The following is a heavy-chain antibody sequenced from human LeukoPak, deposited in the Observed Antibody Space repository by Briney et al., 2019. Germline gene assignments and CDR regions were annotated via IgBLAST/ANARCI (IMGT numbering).Heavy chain of an antibody. D-gene: IGHD2-8*02. CDR2: IFPSGGEI. CDR1: GFTVSSKY. V-gene: IGHV3-53*01. CDR3: ATYRQVLLPFES. J-gene: IGHJ4*02. Sequence: PGGSLRLSCAASGFTVSSKYMNWVRQAPGKGLEWVSSIFPSGGEIHYADSVRGRFTISRDNSKSTLSLQMNSLRAEDTAIYYCATYRQVLLPFESWGQGTLVTVSS.